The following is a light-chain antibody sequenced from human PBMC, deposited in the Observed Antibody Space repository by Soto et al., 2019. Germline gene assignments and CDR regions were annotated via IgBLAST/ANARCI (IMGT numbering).Light chain of an antibody. CDR2: DVS. V-gene: IGKV3-20*01. Sequence: EVVLTQSPGTLSLSPGERATLLCRASPSVTSSYLAWYQQKPGQAPRLLIHDVSSRATGVPARFRGSGSGTDFILTVSRLESEDFAVYYCQQYGTSPGTFGQGTKVEIK. J-gene: IGKJ1*01. CDR3: QQYGTSPGT. CDR1: PSVTSSY.